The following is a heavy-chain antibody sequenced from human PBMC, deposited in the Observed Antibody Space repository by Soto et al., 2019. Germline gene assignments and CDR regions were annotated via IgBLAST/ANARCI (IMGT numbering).Heavy chain of an antibody. D-gene: IGHD3-9*01. CDR3: ARHPGYYDVLTGYSTYYFDY. CDR1: GGPISTYY. CDR2: IYYRGNT. V-gene: IGHV4-59*08. J-gene: IGHJ4*02. Sequence: SETLSLTCTVSGGPISTYYWSWIRQSPGKGLEWIGYIYYRGNTNYNPSFNSRVTISLDTSKNQFSLRLSSVTAADTAVYYCARHPGYYDVLTGYSTYYFDYWGQGTLVTVSS.